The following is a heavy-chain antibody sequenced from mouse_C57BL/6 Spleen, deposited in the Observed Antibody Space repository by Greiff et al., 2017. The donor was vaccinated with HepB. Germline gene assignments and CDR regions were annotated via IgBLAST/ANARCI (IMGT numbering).Heavy chain of an antibody. CDR2: ISDGGSYT. J-gene: IGHJ3*01. D-gene: IGHD3-2*02. CDR1: GFTFSSYA. V-gene: IGHV5-4*01. Sequence: DVMLVESGGGLVKPGGSLKLSCAASGFTFSSYAMSWVRQTPEKRLEWVATISDGGSYTYYPDNVKGRFTISRDNAKNNLYLQMSHLKSEDTAMYYCARETAQAFAYWGQGTLVTVSA. CDR3: ARETAQAFAY.